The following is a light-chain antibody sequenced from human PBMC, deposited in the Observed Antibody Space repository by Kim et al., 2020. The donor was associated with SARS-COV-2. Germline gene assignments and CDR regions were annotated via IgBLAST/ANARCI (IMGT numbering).Light chain of an antibody. CDR2: GAS. CDR3: QQYNNWRT. Sequence: EIVMTQSPAPLSVSPGERATLSCRASQSVSSNLAWYQQEPGKAPSLLIHGASTRATGIPARFSGSGSGTEFTLTISSLQSEDLAIYYCQQYNNWRTFGQGTKVDIK. V-gene: IGKV3-15*01. J-gene: IGKJ1*01. CDR1: QSVSSN.